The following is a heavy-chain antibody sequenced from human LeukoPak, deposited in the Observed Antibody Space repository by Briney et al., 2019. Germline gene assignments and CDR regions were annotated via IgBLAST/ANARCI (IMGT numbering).Heavy chain of an antibody. CDR2: IIPIIGTA. J-gene: IGHJ3*02. CDR3: ARGVNIVGVVAATVGFDI. CDR1: GGTVSSYA. D-gene: IGHD2-15*01. V-gene: IGHV1-69*06. Sequence: ASVKVSCKASGGTVSSYALSWVRQAPGQGLEWMGGIIPIIGTANYTQKFQGRVTITADKSTSTAYMELSSLRSEDTAVYYCARGVNIVGVVAATVGFDIWGQGTTVTVSS.